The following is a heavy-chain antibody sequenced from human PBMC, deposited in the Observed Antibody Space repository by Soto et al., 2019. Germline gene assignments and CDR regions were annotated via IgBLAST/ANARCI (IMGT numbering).Heavy chain of an antibody. V-gene: IGHV3-23*01. D-gene: IGHD6-19*01. Sequence: EVQLLESGGGLVQPGGSLRLSCAASGFTFSSYVMSWVRQAPGKGLEWVSAISGSGGSTYYADSVKGRFTISRDNSENTLYLQMNSLRAEDTAVYYCAKGSSGWYERFDYWGQGTLVTVSS. CDR3: AKGSSGWYERFDY. CDR2: ISGSGGST. J-gene: IGHJ4*02. CDR1: GFTFSSYV.